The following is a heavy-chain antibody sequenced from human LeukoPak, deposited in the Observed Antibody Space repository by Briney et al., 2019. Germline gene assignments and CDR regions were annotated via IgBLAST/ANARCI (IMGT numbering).Heavy chain of an antibody. Sequence: SETLSLTGAVYGGSFSGYYWSWIRQPPGKGLEWIGEINHSGSTNYNPSLKSRVTISVDTSKNQFSLKLSSVTAADTAVYYCARGSIVVVPAAIRFRYYYYGMDVWGQGTTVTVSS. D-gene: IGHD2-2*02. CDR3: ARGSIVVVPAAIRFRYYYYGMDV. CDR1: GGSFSGYY. V-gene: IGHV4-34*01. J-gene: IGHJ6*02. CDR2: INHSGST.